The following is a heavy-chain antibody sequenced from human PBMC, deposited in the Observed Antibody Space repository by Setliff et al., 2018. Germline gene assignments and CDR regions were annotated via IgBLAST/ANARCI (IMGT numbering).Heavy chain of an antibody. V-gene: IGHV1-3*01. CDR2: INAGNGNT. Sequence: ASVKVSCKASGYTFTGYAMHWVRQAPGQRLEWMGWINAGNGNTKYSQKFQGRVTITRDTSASTAYMDLSSLRSEDTAVYYCARGVGYDTSAYYSFLDLWGQGALVTVSS. CDR3: ARGVGYDTSAYYSFLDL. J-gene: IGHJ5*02. CDR1: GYTFTGYA. D-gene: IGHD3-22*01.